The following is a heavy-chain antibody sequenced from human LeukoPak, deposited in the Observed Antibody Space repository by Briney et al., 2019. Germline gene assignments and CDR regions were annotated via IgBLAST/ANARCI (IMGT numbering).Heavy chain of an antibody. CDR3: ARHRSAVAGDYTYWYFDL. J-gene: IGHJ2*01. Sequence: SETLSLTCSVSGGSIGSYYWSGVRQPPGRGLEGIGDIYYNGDTDYNPSLKSRVTVSVDTAKNQFSLKLSSVTAADTAVYYCARHRSAVAGDYTYWYFDLWGRGALVTVSS. D-gene: IGHD3-10*01. CDR1: GGSIGSYY. CDR2: IYYNGDT. V-gene: IGHV4-59*08.